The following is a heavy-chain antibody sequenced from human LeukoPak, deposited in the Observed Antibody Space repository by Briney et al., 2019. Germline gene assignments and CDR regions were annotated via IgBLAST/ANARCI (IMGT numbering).Heavy chain of an antibody. CDR2: IYTSGST. J-gene: IGHJ3*02. V-gene: IGHV4-4*07. Sequence: SETLSLTCTVSGGSISSYYWSWIRQPAGKGLEWIGRIYTSGSTNYNPSLKSRVTMSVDTSKNQFSLKLSSVTAADTAVYYCARDEGSRTRPEASDIWGQGTMVTVSS. CDR1: GGSISSYY. D-gene: IGHD1-14*01. CDR3: ARDEGSRTRPEASDI.